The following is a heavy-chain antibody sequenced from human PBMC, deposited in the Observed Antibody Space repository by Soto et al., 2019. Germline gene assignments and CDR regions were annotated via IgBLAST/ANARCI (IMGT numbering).Heavy chain of an antibody. J-gene: IGHJ4*02. Sequence: EVQLLESGGGLVQPGGSLRLSCAASGFTFSSYAMSWVRQAPGKGLEWVSAISGSGGSTYYADSVKVRFTIARDNAKNTLYLQMNSLRAEDTAVYYCAYSSTPFDFWGQGTLVTVSS. CDR1: GFTFSSYA. D-gene: IGHD6-13*01. CDR3: AYSSTPFDF. V-gene: IGHV3-23*01. CDR2: ISGSGGST.